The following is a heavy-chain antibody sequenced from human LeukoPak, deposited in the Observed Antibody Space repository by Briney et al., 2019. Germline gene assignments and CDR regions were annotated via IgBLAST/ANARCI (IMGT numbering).Heavy chain of an antibody. CDR1: GFTFSSYG. CDR2: IWYDGSNK. Sequence: GGSLRLSCAASGFTFSSYGMHWVRQAPGKGLEWVAVIWYDGSNKYYADSVKGRFTISRGNSKNTLYLQTNSLRAEDTAVYYCARGQGYCSGGSCYSRDYYYYGMDVWGQGTTVTVSS. CDR3: ARGQGYCSGGSCYSRDYYYYGMDV. D-gene: IGHD2-15*01. J-gene: IGHJ6*02. V-gene: IGHV3-33*01.